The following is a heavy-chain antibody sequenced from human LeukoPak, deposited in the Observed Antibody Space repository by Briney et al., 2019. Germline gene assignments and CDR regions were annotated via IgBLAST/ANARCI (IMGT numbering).Heavy chain of an antibody. V-gene: IGHV1-18*04. CDR3: AREERYFDWLSGDFDY. CDR2: ISAYNGNT. Sequence: ASVKVSCKASGYTFTSYGISWVRQAPGQGLELMGWISAYNGNTNYAQKLQGRVTMTTDTSTSTAYMELRSLRSDDTAVYYCAREERYFDWLSGDFDYWGQGTLVTVSS. CDR1: GYTFTSYG. D-gene: IGHD3-9*01. J-gene: IGHJ4*02.